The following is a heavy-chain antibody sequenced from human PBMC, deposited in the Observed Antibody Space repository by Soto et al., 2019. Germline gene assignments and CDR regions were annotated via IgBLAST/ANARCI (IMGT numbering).Heavy chain of an antibody. CDR3: AHSRNLITEDAQVGDFDY. J-gene: IGHJ4*02. CDR2: IYWDDDE. D-gene: IGHD1-26*01. V-gene: IGHV2-5*02. CDR1: GFSLTTDGAG. Sequence: QITLKESGPTLVKSTQTLTLTCSFSGFSLTTDGAGVGWVRQSPGEALEWLALIYWDDDERYSPSLKTRLTITKYISRNQVVLVMTNMEPVDTGTYFCAHSRNLITEDAQVGDFDYWGQGT.